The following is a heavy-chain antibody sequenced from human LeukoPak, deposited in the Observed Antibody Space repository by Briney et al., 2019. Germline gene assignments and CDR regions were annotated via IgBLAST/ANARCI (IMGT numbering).Heavy chain of an antibody. D-gene: IGHD3-3*01. CDR3: ARGVRFFHYGMDV. V-gene: IGHV4-59*01. J-gene: IGHJ6*04. CDR2: IYYSGST. Sequence: PSETLSLTCIVSGGSINSYYWSWIRQPPGKGLEWIGYIYYSGSTNYNPSLKSRVTISADTSENQFSLKLSSVTAADTAVYYCARGVRFFHYGMDVWGTGTTVTVSP. CDR1: GGSINSYY.